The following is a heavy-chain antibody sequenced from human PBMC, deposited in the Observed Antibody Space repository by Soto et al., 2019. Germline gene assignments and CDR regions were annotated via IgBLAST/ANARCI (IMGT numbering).Heavy chain of an antibody. Sequence: NPAETLSLTCTVSVGSISSSSYYWGWIRQPPGKGLEWIGSIYYSGSTYYNPSLKSRVTISVDTSKNQFSLKLSSVTAADTAVYYCASEWELKGLYGMDVWGQGTTVTVSS. V-gene: IGHV4-39*01. CDR1: VGSISSSSYY. J-gene: IGHJ6*02. D-gene: IGHD1-26*01. CDR3: ASEWELKGLYGMDV. CDR2: IYYSGST.